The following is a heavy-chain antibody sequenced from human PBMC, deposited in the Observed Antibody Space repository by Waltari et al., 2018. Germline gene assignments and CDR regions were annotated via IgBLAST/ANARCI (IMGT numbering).Heavy chain of an antibody. CDR1: GFGFVAYW. CDR2: INSDGSSI. D-gene: IGHD5-18*01. J-gene: IGHJ4*02. CDR3: ARKGGRGYTYGPFYYDS. V-gene: IGHV3-74*01. Sequence: EVQLVEAGGDIVQPGGSLRLSRAASGFGFVAYWMHWVRQVPGKGPVWVSRINSDGSSISYSDSVKGRFTISRDNSKNMLYLQLNSLRAEDTAVYYCARKGGRGYTYGPFYYDSWGQGTLVTVSS.